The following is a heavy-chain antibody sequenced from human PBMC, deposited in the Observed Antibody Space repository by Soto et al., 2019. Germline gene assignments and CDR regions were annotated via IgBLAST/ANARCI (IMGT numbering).Heavy chain of an antibody. CDR2: INHSGST. Sequence: QVQLQQWGAGLLKPSETLSLTCAVYGGSFSGYYWSWIRQPPGKGLEWIGEINHSGSTNYNPSLKSRVTISVDTSKNQFSLKLSSVTAADTAVYYCAAFARKNSIAARNGGYWGQGTLVTVSS. D-gene: IGHD6-6*01. CDR3: AAFARKNSIAARNGGY. CDR1: GGSFSGYY. J-gene: IGHJ4*02. V-gene: IGHV4-34*01.